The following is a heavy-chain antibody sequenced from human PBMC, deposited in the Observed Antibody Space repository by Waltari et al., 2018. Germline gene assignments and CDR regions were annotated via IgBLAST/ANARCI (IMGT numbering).Heavy chain of an antibody. J-gene: IGHJ6*02. CDR2: INPNSGGT. V-gene: IGHV1-2*02. Sequence: QVQLVQSGAEVKKPGASVQVSCKASGYTFTGYYMHWVRQAPGQGLEWMGWINPNSGGTNYAQQFQGRVTMTRDTSISTAYMELSRLRSDDTAVYYCARDLLVVRGSSYYYYYGMDVWGQGTTVTVSS. CDR1: GYTFTGYY. CDR3: ARDLLVVRGSSYYYYYGMDV. D-gene: IGHD3-10*01.